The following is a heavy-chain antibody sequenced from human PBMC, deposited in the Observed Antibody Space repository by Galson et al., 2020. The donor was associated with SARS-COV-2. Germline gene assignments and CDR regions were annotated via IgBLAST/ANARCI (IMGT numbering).Heavy chain of an antibody. Sequence: GESLQISCQGSGYSFNIYWIAWVRQMPGQGLEWMGIIYPDDSPPIYSPSFQGQVTISADKSIRTAYLQWSSLKASDTAIYYCARPSGDNSYYYGMDVWGQGTSITVSS. CDR3: ARPSGDNSYYYGMDV. CDR2: IYPDDSPP. D-gene: IGHD4-17*01. J-gene: IGHJ6*02. CDR1: GYSFNIYW. V-gene: IGHV5-51*01.